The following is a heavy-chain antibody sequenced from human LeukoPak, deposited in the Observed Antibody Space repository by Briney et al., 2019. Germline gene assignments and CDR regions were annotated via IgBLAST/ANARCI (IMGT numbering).Heavy chain of an antibody. CDR2: IYHSGST. V-gene: IGHV4-39*07. CDR3: ASAEEGY. CDR1: GGSISSSSYY. Sequence: SETLSLTCTVSGGSISSSSYYWGWIRQPPGKGLEWIGSIYHSGSTYYNPSLKSRVTISVDTSKNQFSLKLSSVTAADTAVYYCASAEEGYWGQGTLVTVSS. J-gene: IGHJ4*02.